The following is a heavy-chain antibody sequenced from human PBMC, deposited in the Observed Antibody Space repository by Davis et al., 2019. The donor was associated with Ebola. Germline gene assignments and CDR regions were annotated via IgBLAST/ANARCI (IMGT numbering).Heavy chain of an antibody. CDR1: GFNLSTYT. Sequence: GESLKISCAASGFNLSTYTMNWVRQAPGKGLEWVSCISSSSSYIFYADSVKGRFSISRDNVKQSLFLQLNSLRPEDTAVYYCARISMGELLGMSAFDIWGQGTRVTVSS. D-gene: IGHD1-26*01. J-gene: IGHJ3*02. V-gene: IGHV3-21*01. CDR2: ISSSSSYI. CDR3: ARISMGELLGMSAFDI.